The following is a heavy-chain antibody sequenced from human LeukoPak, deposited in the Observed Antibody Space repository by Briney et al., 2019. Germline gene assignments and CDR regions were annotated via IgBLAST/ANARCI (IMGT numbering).Heavy chain of an antibody. CDR3: ARELDGVYYMDV. Sequence: GGSLRLSCAASGFTFSSYSMSWVRQAPGKGLEWVSAITSSGGNTYYADSVKGRFTISRDNAKNSLYLQMNSLRAEDTAVYYCARELDGVYYMDVWGKGTTVTVSS. D-gene: IGHD2-2*03. V-gene: IGHV3-21*01. J-gene: IGHJ6*03. CDR1: GFTFSSYS. CDR2: ITSSGGNT.